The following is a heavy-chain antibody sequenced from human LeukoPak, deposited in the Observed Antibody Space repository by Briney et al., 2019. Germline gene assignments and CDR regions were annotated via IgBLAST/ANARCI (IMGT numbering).Heavy chain of an antibody. CDR1: GFTFSSYG. Sequence: GGSLRLSCAASGFTFSSYGMHWVRQAPGKGLEWVAFIRYDGSNKYYADSVKGRFTISRDNSKNTLYLQMNSLRAEDTAVYYCARRGAVTVSEYFQHWGQGTLVTVSS. CDR3: ARRGAVTVSEYFQH. J-gene: IGHJ1*01. CDR2: IRYDGSNK. V-gene: IGHV3-30*02. D-gene: IGHD3-10*01.